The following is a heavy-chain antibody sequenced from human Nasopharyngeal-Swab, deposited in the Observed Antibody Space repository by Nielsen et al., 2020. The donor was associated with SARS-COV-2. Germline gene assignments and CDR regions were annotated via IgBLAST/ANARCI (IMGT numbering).Heavy chain of an antibody. Sequence: GGSLRLSYAASGFTFSSYSMNWVRQAPGKGLEWVSSISSSSSYIYYADSVKGRFTISRDNAKNSLYLQMNSLRAEDTAVYYCASSPITMVRGVTDYWGQGTLVTVSS. J-gene: IGHJ4*02. CDR2: ISSSSSYI. V-gene: IGHV3-21*01. CDR3: ASSPITMVRGVTDY. CDR1: GFTFSSYS. D-gene: IGHD3-10*01.